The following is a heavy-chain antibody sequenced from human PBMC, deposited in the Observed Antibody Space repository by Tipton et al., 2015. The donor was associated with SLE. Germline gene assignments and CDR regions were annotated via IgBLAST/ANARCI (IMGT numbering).Heavy chain of an antibody. CDR2: VYYSGSTT. J-gene: IGHJ6*02. CDR1: GGSVSSGDYY. V-gene: IGHV4-61*10. Sequence: GLVKPSQTLSLTCTVSGGSVSSGDYYWNWIRQPAGKGLEWIGYVYYSGSTTNYNPSLESRVTISVDTSKNQFSLTLSSVTAADTAVYYCASCLRSGRDWLYYYGMDVWGQGTTVTVSS. CDR3: ASCLRSGRDWLYYYGMDV. D-gene: IGHD1-26*01.